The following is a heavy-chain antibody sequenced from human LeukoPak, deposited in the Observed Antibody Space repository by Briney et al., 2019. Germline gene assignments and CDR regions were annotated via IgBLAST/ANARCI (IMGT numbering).Heavy chain of an antibody. D-gene: IGHD6-13*01. CDR2: VSSGGSTK. CDR1: GFTFSSYG. V-gene: IGHV3-30*03. CDR3: ARGYSSSWLGYFDY. J-gene: IGHJ4*02. Sequence: HGWSLRLSCAASGFTFSSYGIHWVRQAPGKGLEWVAVVSSGGSTKYYADSGKGRFTISRDTSKNTVYLQMNSLGTEDTAFYYCARGYSSSWLGYFDYWGQGTLVTVSS.